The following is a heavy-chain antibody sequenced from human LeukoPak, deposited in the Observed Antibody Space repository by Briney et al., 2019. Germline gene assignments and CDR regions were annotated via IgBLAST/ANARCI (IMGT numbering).Heavy chain of an antibody. V-gene: IGHV1-8*03. D-gene: IGHD2-8*01. J-gene: IGHJ4*02. CDR3: ARGSGYCTNGVCPARGYFDY. Sequence: GASVKVSCKASGYTFTSYDINWVRQATGLGLEWVGWMNPNSGNTGYAQKFQGRVTITRNTSISTAYMELSSLRSEDTAVYYCARGSGYCTNGVCPARGYFDYWGQGTLVTVSS. CDR1: GYTFTSYD. CDR2: MNPNSGNT.